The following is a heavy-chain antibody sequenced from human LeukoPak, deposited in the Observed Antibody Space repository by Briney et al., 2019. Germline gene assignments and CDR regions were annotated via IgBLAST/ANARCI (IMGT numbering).Heavy chain of an antibody. V-gene: IGHV3-23*01. CDR2: ISGSGGST. Sequence: GGSLRLSCAASGFTFSIYAMSWVRQAPGKGLEWVSAISGSGGSTYYADSVKGRFTISRDNSKNTLYLQMNSLRAEDTAVYYCAKTGTPWYYFDYWGQGTLVTVSS. CDR3: AKTGTPWYYFDY. D-gene: IGHD6-13*01. CDR1: GFTFSIYA. J-gene: IGHJ4*02.